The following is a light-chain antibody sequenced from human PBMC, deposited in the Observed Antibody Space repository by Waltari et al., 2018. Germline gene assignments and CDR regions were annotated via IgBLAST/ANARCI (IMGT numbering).Light chain of an antibody. CDR1: KSISSY. CDR2: ADS. Sequence: DIQMTQSPSSLSASVGDRVTITCRASKSISSYLNWYQQKPGKAPKLLIYADSSLQSGVPSRFSGSGSGTDFTLTISSLQPEDFATYYCQQSYSTSWTFGQGTKVEIK. CDR3: QQSYSTSWT. V-gene: IGKV1-39*01. J-gene: IGKJ1*01.